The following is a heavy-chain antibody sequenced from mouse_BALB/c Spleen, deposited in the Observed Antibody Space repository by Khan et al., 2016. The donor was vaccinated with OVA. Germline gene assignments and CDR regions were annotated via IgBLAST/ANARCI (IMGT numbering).Heavy chain of an antibody. Sequence: EVELVESGGDLVKPGGSLKLSCAASGFTFSNYGMSWVRQTPDKRLEWVATISSDGSYTYYPDSVKGRFTISSTKAKKPLYLQMTSLRSKDTAMFYCTSHLTGSFAYWGQGTLVTVSA. CDR1: GFTFSNYG. CDR3: TSHLTGSFAY. V-gene: IGHV5-6*01. D-gene: IGHD4-1*01. CDR2: ISSDGSYT. J-gene: IGHJ3*01.